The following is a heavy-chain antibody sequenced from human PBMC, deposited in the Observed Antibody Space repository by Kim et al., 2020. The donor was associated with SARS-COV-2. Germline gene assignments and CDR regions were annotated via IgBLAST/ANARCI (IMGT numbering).Heavy chain of an antibody. Sequence: SADSVKGRFTISRDNSKNTLYLQMNSLRAEDTAVYYCAKKSTLPKKYFQHWGQGTLVTVSS. CDR3: AKKSTLPKKYFQH. V-gene: IGHV3-23*01. J-gene: IGHJ1*01.